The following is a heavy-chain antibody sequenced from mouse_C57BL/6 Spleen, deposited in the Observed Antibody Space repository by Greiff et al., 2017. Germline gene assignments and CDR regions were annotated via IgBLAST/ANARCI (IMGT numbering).Heavy chain of an antibody. D-gene: IGHD2-3*01. V-gene: IGHV5-17*01. Sequence: EVKLVESGGGLVKPGGSLKLSCAASGFTFSDYGMHWVRQAPEKGLEWVAYISSGSSTIYYADTVKGRFTISRDNAKNTLFLQMTSLRSEDTAMYYCARLMNYYAMDYWGQGTSVTVSS. CDR1: GFTFSDYG. CDR3: ARLMNYYAMDY. CDR2: ISSGSSTI. J-gene: IGHJ4*01.